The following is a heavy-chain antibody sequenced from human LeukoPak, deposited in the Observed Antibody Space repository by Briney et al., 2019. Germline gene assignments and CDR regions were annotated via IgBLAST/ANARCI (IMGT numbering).Heavy chain of an antibody. CDR1: GGSISSYY. D-gene: IGHD2-21*02. Sequence: SETLSLTCTVSGGSISSYYWSWIRQPPGKGLEWVGYIHHSGSGTNYSPSLKSRLTISVDTSKRQISLKLSSVTAADTALYYCATLRGASTAVFDSWGQGILVTVSS. CDR2: IHHSGSGT. J-gene: IGHJ4*02. CDR3: ATLRGASTAVFDS. V-gene: IGHV4-4*09.